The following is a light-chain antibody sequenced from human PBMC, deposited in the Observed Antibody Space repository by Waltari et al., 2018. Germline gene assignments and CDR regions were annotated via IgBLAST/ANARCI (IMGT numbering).Light chain of an antibody. CDR1: SSDVGGFNY. CDR3: CSFTSRSTWV. Sequence: QSALTQPASVSGSPGQSITISCTGTSSDVGGFNYVSWYQQPPGKVPKLFIFDVSNRPSGVSNRFSGSKSGNTASLTISGLQAEDESDYYCCSFTSRSTWVFGGGTKLTVL. J-gene: IGLJ3*02. V-gene: IGLV2-14*01. CDR2: DVS.